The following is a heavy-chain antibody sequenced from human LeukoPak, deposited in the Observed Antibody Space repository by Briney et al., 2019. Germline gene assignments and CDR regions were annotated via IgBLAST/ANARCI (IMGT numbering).Heavy chain of an antibody. CDR2: IYFSGRT. D-gene: IGHD5-12*01. Sequence: PSETLSLTCTVSGDSISSHYWSWIRLPPGKGLQWIGNIYFSGRTDYNPSLKSRVTMSVDTSKNQFSLKLSSVTAADTAVYYCARQVSRIVATITYLDYWGQGTLVTVSS. J-gene: IGHJ4*02. CDR1: GDSISSHY. CDR3: ARQVSRIVATITYLDY. V-gene: IGHV4-59*08.